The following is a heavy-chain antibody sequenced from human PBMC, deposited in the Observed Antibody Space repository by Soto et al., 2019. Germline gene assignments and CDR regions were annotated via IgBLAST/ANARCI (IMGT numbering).Heavy chain of an antibody. CDR3: ARGPTVVTPGFFDY. Sequence: SETLSLTCAVYGGSFSGYYWSWIRQPPGKGLEWIGEINHSGSTNYNPSLKSRVTISVDRSKNQFSLKLSSVTAADTAVYYCARGPTVVTPGFFDYWGQGTLVTSPQ. D-gene: IGHD4-17*01. CDR2: INHSGST. CDR1: GGSFSGYY. V-gene: IGHV4-34*01. J-gene: IGHJ4*02.